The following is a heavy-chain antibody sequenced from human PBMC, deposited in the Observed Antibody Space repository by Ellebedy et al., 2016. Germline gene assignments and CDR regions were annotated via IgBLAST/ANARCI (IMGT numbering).Heavy chain of an antibody. CDR2: ISSSSSTI. Sequence: GESLKISCAASGFTFSSYSMNWVRQAPGKGLEWVSYISSSSSTIYYADSVKGRFTISRDNAKNPLYLQMNSLRDEDTAVYYCARQMTTVTTNWFDPWGQGTLVTVSS. V-gene: IGHV3-48*02. D-gene: IGHD4-17*01. CDR1: GFTFSSYS. J-gene: IGHJ5*02. CDR3: ARQMTTVTTNWFDP.